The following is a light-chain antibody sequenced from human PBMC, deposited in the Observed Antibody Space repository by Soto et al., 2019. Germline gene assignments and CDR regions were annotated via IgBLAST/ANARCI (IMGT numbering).Light chain of an antibody. CDR3: QQYNNWPGT. CDR1: QSVRNN. Sequence: EIVMTQSPATLSVSPGERATLSCRASQSVRNNLAWYQQKPGQAPRLLIYDASNRATGIPARVSGSGSGTEFTLTISSLQSEDSAVYYCQQYNNWPGTFGQGTKVDIK. V-gene: IGKV3-15*01. J-gene: IGKJ1*01. CDR2: DAS.